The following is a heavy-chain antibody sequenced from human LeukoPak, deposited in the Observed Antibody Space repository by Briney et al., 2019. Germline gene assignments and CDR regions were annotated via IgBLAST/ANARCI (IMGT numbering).Heavy chain of an antibody. CDR1: GFTFSSYS. Sequence: GGSLRLSCAASGFTFSSYSMNWVRQAPGKGLDWVSSISSSSSYKYYADSVKGRFTITSNNAKNSLYLQMNSLSAEDTAEKYFARSRITMYSSSWGPFDIWGQGTMVTVSS. D-gene: IGHD6-13*01. J-gene: IGHJ3*02. CDR3: ARSRITMYSSSWGPFDI. CDR2: ISSSSSYK. V-gene: IGHV3-21*01.